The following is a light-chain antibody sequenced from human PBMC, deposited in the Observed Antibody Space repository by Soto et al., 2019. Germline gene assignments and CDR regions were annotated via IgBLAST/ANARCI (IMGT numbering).Light chain of an antibody. Sequence: DIVLTQSPGTLSLSPGDRATLSCRASQSVSSSYLAWYQQKPGQAPRLLIYDASSRATGIPDRFSGSGSGKYFTLTISRLDPEDFAVYFCQQYGSSPYTFGQGTKLEMK. CDR1: QSVSSSY. CDR3: QQYGSSPYT. J-gene: IGKJ2*01. V-gene: IGKV3-20*01. CDR2: DAS.